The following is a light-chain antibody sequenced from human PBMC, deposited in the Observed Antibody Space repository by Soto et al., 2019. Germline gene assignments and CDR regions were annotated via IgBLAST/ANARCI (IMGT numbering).Light chain of an antibody. V-gene: IGLV2-14*01. CDR2: EVS. Sequence: QSALTQPASVSGSPGQSITISCTGTSSDVGGYNYVSWYQQHPGKAPKLMIYEVSNRPSGVSNRFSGSKSGNTASLTISGLQAEDEADYYCSSYTSSSTLEFGGGNKLTVL. CDR3: SSYTSSSTLE. J-gene: IGLJ3*02. CDR1: SSDVGGYNY.